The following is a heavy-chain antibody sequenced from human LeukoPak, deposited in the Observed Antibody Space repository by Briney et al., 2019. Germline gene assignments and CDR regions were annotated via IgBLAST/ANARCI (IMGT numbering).Heavy chain of an antibody. V-gene: IGHV4-59*01. CDR2: IYYSGST. CDR3: ARFPYSSGADY. CDR1: GGSISSYY. J-gene: IGHJ4*02. D-gene: IGHD6-19*01. Sequence: SETLSLTCTVSGGSISSYYWSWIRQPPGKGLEWIGYIYYSGSTNYNPSLKSRVTISVDTSKNQFSLKLSSVTAADTAVYYCARFPYSSGADYWGQGTLVIVSS.